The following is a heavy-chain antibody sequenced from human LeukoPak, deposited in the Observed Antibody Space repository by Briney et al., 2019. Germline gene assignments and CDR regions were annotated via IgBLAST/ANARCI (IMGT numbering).Heavy chain of an antibody. D-gene: IGHD5-24*01. CDR2: IIPIFGTA. CDR1: GYTYINYG. J-gene: IGHJ4*02. Sequence: SVKVSCKASGYTYINYGISWVRQAPGQGLEWMGGIIPIFGTANYAQKFQGRVTITADKSTSTAYMELSSLRSEDTAVYYCARVGDGYNRGFDYWGQGTLVTVSS. V-gene: IGHV1-69*06. CDR3: ARVGDGYNRGFDY.